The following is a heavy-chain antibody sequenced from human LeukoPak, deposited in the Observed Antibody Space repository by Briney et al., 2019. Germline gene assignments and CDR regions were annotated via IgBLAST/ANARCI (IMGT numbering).Heavy chain of an antibody. CDR1: GFTFSSYA. V-gene: IGHV3-23*01. CDR2: ISGSGGST. Sequence: GGSLRLPCAASGFTFSSYAMSWVRQAPGKGLEWVSAISGSGGSTYYADSVKGRFTISRDNSKNTLYLQMNSLRAEDTAVYYCAKVSVWSGYYSGMDVWGQGTTVTVSS. J-gene: IGHJ6*02. CDR3: AKVSVWSGYYSGMDV. D-gene: IGHD3-3*01.